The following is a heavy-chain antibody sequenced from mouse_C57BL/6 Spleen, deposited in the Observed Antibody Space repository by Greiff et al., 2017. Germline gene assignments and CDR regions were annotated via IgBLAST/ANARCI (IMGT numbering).Heavy chain of an antibody. J-gene: IGHJ2*01. CDR2: ISNGGGST. D-gene: IGHD2-4*01. CDR1: GFTFSDYY. Sequence: EVMLVESGGGLVQPGGSLKLSCAASGFTFSDYYMYWVRQTPEKRLEWVAYISNGGGSTYYPDTVKGRFTISRDNATNTLYLQMSRLKSEDTAMYYCARHGDYGTFDYWGQGTTLTVSS. CDR3: ARHGDYGTFDY. V-gene: IGHV5-12*01.